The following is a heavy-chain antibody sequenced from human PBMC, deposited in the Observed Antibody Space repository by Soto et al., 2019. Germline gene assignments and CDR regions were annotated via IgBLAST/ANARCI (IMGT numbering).Heavy chain of an antibody. V-gene: IGHV3-33*01. Sequence: QVQLVESGGGVVQPGRSLRLSCAASGFTFSSYGMHWVRQAPGKGLEWVAVIWYDGSNKYYADSVKGRFTISRDNSKNTPYLQMNSLRAEDTAVYYCARDHSLFDYWGPGTLVTVSS. D-gene: IGHD2-15*01. CDR3: ARDHSLFDY. CDR1: GFTFSSYG. J-gene: IGHJ4*02. CDR2: IWYDGSNK.